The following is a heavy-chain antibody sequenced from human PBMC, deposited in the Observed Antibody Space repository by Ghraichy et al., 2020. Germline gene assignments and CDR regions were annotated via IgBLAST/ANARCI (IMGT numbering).Heavy chain of an antibody. D-gene: IGHD3-10*01. CDR2: IYYSGST. CDR3: ARHSYRSAFDI. J-gene: IGHJ3*02. V-gene: IGHV4-59*08. CDR1: GGSISSYY. Sequence: ESLNISCTVSGGSISSYYWSWIRQPPGKGLEWIGYIYYSGSTNYNPSLKSRVTISVDTSKNQFSLKLSSVTAADTAVYYCARHSYRSAFDIWGQGTMVTVSS.